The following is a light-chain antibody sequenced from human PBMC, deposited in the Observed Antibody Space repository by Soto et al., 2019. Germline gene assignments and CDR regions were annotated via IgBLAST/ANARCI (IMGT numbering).Light chain of an antibody. CDR3: QHYNSYSEA. Sequence: DIPMTQSPSTLSGSVGDRVTITCRASQTIRSGLAWYQQKPGKAPKLLIYKASTLKSGVPSRFSGSGSGTEFTLTISSLQPDDFATYYCQHYNSYSEAFGQGTKVELK. CDR2: KAS. CDR1: QTIRSG. J-gene: IGKJ1*01. V-gene: IGKV1-5*03.